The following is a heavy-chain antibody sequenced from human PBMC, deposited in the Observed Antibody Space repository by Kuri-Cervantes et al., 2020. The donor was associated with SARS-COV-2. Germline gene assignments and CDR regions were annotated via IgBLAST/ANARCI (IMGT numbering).Heavy chain of an antibody. CDR1: GFTFSSYG. CDR2: IRYDGSNK. J-gene: IGHJ6*03. Sequence: GESLKISCAASGFTFSSYGMHWVCQAPGKGLEWVAFIRYDGSNKYYADSVKGRFTISRDNSKNTLYLQMNSLRAEDTAVYYCAKVPGPLYDFWSGYYYYYMDVWGKGTTVTVSS. V-gene: IGHV3-30*02. CDR3: AKVPGPLYDFWSGYYYYYMDV. D-gene: IGHD3-3*01.